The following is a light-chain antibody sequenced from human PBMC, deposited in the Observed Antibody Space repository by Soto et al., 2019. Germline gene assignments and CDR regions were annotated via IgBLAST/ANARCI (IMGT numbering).Light chain of an antibody. CDR2: DAS. J-gene: IGKJ5*01. CDR3: QQRSNWPSIT. CDR1: QSVSSY. V-gene: IGKV3-11*01. Sequence: EIVLTQSPATLSLSPGERATLSCRASQSVSSYLAWYQQKPGQAPRLLIYDASNRATGIPARFSGSGSGTDLTLTISSLEPEDFAVYYCQQRSNWPSITFGQGTRLENK.